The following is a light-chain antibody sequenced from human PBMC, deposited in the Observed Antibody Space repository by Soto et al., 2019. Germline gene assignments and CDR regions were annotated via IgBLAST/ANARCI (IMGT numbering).Light chain of an antibody. Sequence: EIVLTQSPGTLSLSPGEGATLSCRASQSVSTYLVWYQQKPGQAPRLLIYGASTRASDIPARFSGSGSGTEFTLTISSLQSEDFAVYYCQRYNKWPSWTFGQGTKVDIK. V-gene: IGKV3-15*01. CDR1: QSVSTY. CDR2: GAS. CDR3: QRYNKWPSWT. J-gene: IGKJ1*01.